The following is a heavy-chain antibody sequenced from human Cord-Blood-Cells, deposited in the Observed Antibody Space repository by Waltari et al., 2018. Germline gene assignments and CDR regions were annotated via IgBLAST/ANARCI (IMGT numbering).Heavy chain of an antibody. D-gene: IGHD3-22*01. CDR1: GGSFSGYY. J-gene: IGHJ3*02. V-gene: IGHV4-34*01. CDR3: ARPYGSSGYYYTPYAFDI. Sequence: QVQLQQWGAGLLKPSETLSLTCAVYGGSFSGYYWSWIRQPPGKGLEWIGEINHSGSTNNNPSLKSRVTMSVDTSKNQFSLKLSSVTAADTAVYYCARPYGSSGYYYTPYAFDIWGQGTMVTVSS. CDR2: INHSGST.